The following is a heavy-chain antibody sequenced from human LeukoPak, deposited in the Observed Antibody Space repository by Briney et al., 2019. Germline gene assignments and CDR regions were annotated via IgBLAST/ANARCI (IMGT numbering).Heavy chain of an antibody. Sequence: PSETLSLTCTVSGDSISSYYWNWIRQPPGKGLEWIGSINYSGGTNYNPSLKSRVTISVDTSKNQFSLELSSVTAADTAVYFCARLVPGGQHLMPFDYWGQGTLVTVSS. V-gene: IGHV4-59*08. CDR2: INYSGGT. CDR1: GDSISSYY. D-gene: IGHD6-13*01. J-gene: IGHJ4*02. CDR3: ARLVPGGQHLMPFDY.